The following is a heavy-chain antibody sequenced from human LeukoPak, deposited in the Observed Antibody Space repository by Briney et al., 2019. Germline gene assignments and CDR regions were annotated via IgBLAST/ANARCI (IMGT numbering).Heavy chain of an antibody. CDR3: ARLPTTVTRVDY. CDR2: ISAYNGNT. CDR1: GYTFTSYG. J-gene: IGHJ4*02. D-gene: IGHD4-17*01. V-gene: IGHV1-18*01. Sequence: ASVKVSCKASGYTFTSYGISWVRQAPGQGLEWMGWISAYNGNTNYAQKFQGRVTMTRDTSISTAYMELSRLRSDDTAVYYCARLPTTVTRVDYWGQGTLVTVSS.